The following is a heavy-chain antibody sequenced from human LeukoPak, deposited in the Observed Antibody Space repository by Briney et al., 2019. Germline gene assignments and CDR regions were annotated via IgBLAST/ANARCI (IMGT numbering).Heavy chain of an antibody. D-gene: IGHD6-19*01. CDR3: ARGIWXSGSYGPYYFDY. V-gene: IGHV1-3*01. CDR2: INAGNGNT. Sequence: GASVKVSCKASGFTFTNHALQWVRQAPGQRLEWMGWINAGNGNTKYSQQFQGRVTITRDTSATTTYIELSSLKSEDTAVYYCARGIWXSGSYGPYYFDYWGQGTLVTVSS. J-gene: IGHJ4*02. CDR1: GFTFTNHA.